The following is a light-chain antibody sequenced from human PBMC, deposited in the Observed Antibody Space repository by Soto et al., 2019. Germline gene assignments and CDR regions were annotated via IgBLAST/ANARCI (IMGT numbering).Light chain of an antibody. CDR3: MKGTHWPPK. CDR2: KVS. Sequence: VVITHPPFSLPATFVHPASISFISSQILLCSEGNTYLDWFQQRAGQAPRRLIYKVSNRDSGVPDRFSGSGSGTDFTLKISRVEAEDVGVYYCMKGTHWPPKFGQGTKVDNK. CDR1: QILLCSEGNTY. J-gene: IGKJ1*01. V-gene: IGKV2-30*01.